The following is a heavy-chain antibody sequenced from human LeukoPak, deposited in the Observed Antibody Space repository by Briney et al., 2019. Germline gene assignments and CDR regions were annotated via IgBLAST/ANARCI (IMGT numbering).Heavy chain of an antibody. CDR2: ISGSGDST. V-gene: IGHV3-23*01. CDR3: ADGTVTTSPLDY. J-gene: IGHJ4*02. D-gene: IGHD4-17*01. Sequence: GGSLRLSCAASGFTFSTYAVNWVRQAPGKGLEWVSTISGSGDSTYYADSVKGRFTISRDNSKNTLYLQMNSLRAEDTAVYYCADGTVTTSPLDYWGQGTLVTVSS. CDR1: GFTFSTYA.